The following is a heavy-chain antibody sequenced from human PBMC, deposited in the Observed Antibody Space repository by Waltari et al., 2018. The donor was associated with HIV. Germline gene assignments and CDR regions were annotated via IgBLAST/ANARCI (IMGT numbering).Heavy chain of an antibody. CDR3: ARTLAQGWGLDY. J-gene: IGHJ4*02. CDR1: GFTFSSYD. V-gene: IGHV3-13*01. D-gene: IGHD3-16*01. CDR2: IGTAGDT. Sequence: VQLVESGGGLVQPGGSLRLSCAASGFTFSSYDMHWVRQATGKGLPSLSSIGTAGDTYYPGSVKGRFTISRENAKNSLYLQMNSLRAEDTAVYYCARTLAQGWGLDYWGQGTLVTVSS.